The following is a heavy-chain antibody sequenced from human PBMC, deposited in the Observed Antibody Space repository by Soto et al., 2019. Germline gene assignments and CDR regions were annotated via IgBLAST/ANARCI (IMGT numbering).Heavy chain of an antibody. D-gene: IGHD1-7*01. Sequence: PSETLSLTCTVSGGSISSSSYYWGWIRQPPGKRLEWIGNFHYSGSPKYNPSLKSRVTISADTSKNQFSLKLSSVSAADTAVYYCASNSNWNYGNNWFDPWGQGTLVTVSS. V-gene: IGHV4-61*05. CDR3: ASNSNWNYGNNWFDP. CDR2: FHYSGSP. CDR1: GGSISSSSYY. J-gene: IGHJ5*02.